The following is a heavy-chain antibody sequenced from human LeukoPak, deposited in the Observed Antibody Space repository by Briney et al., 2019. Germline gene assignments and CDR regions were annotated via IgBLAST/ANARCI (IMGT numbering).Heavy chain of an antibody. CDR1: GGSISSSSYY. CDR2: LYYSGST. CDR3: ARQSRNWFDP. V-gene: IGHV4-39*01. J-gene: IGHJ5*02. Sequence: SDTLSLTCTVSGGSISSSSYYWGWIRQPPGKGLEWIGSLYYSGSTYYNPSLKTRVTISVDTSKNQFSLKLSSVTAADTAVYYCARQSRNWFDPWGQGTLVTVSS.